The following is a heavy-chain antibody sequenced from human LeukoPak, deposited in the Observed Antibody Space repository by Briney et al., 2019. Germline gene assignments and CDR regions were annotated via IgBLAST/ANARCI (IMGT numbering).Heavy chain of an antibody. D-gene: IGHD3-10*01. Sequence: PGESLNISWKGSGYIFTSYWIGWVRQMPGKGLEWMGIIYPGDSDTRYSPSFQGQVTISADKSIRTAYLQWSSLKASDTAMYYCARPTLDYNYYHSMDVWGQGTTVTVSS. CDR3: ARPTLDYNYYHSMDV. CDR1: GYIFTSYW. CDR2: IYPGDSDT. V-gene: IGHV5-51*01. J-gene: IGHJ6*02.